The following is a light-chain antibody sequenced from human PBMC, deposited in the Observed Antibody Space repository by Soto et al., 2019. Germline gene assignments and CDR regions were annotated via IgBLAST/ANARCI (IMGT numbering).Light chain of an antibody. V-gene: IGKV3-20*01. J-gene: IGKJ4*01. CDR2: AAS. CDR1: LIVSSSY. CDR3: QQYGSSLPLT. Sequence: EIVLTQSPGTLSLSPGERATLSCRASLIVSSSYLAWYQQSPGQAPRLLIYAASSRATGTPDRFSGSGSGTDFTLTISSLEPEDFAVYYCQQYGSSLPLTFGGGTKVDIK.